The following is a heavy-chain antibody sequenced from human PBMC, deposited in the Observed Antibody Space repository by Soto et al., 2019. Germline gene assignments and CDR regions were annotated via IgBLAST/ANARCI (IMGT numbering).Heavy chain of an antibody. CDR1: GGSISSGGYY. J-gene: IGHJ3*02. Sequence: SETLSLTCTVSGGSISSGGYYWSWIRQHPGKGLEWIGYIYYSGSTYYNPSLKSRVTISVDTSKNQFSLKLSSVTAADTAVYYCARGSFSDAKAVYDFWSGITPNAFDIWGQGTMVTVSS. V-gene: IGHV4-31*03. CDR3: ARGSFSDAKAVYDFWSGITPNAFDI. D-gene: IGHD3-3*01. CDR2: IYYSGST.